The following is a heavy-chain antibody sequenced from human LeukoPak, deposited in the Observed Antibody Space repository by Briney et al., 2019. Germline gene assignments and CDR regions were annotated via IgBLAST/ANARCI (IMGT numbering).Heavy chain of an antibody. V-gene: IGHV1-46*03. Sequence: ASVKVSCKASGYIFTSYYMHWVRQAPGQGLEWMGIINPSGGSTSYAQKFQGRVTMTRDTSTSTVYMELSSLRSEDTAVYYCARIDPAAYFDYWGQGTLVTVSS. J-gene: IGHJ4*02. CDR3: ARIDPAAYFDY. CDR2: INPSGGST. D-gene: IGHD6-13*01. CDR1: GYIFTSYY.